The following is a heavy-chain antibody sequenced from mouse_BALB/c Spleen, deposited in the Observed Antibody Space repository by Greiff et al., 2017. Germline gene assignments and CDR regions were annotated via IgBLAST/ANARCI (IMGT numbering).Heavy chain of an antibody. J-gene: IGHJ3*01. D-gene: IGHD2-1*01. CDR1: GFSLTGYG. CDR3: ASYYGKSPIAY. Sequence: QVQLKQSGPGLVAPSQSLSITCTVSGFSLTGYGVNWVRQPPGKGLEWLGMIWGDGSTDYNSALKSRLSISKDNSKSQVFLKMNSLQTDDTARYYCASYYGKSPIAYWGQGTLVTVSA. V-gene: IGHV2-6-7*01. CDR2: IWGDGST.